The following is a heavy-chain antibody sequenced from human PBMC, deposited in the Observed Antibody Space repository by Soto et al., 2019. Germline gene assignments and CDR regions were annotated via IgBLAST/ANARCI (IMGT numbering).Heavy chain of an antibody. Sequence: EVQLVESGGGLVKPGGSLRLSCAASGFTFSNAWMSWVRQAPGKGLEWVGRIKSKTDGGTTDYAAPVKGRFTISRDDSKNTLYLQMNSLKTEDTAVYYCTTDTPPYCSGGSCYSGGAYYYYYYMDVWGKGTTVTVSS. J-gene: IGHJ6*03. CDR3: TTDTPPYCSGGSCYSGGAYYYYYYMDV. V-gene: IGHV3-15*01. D-gene: IGHD2-15*01. CDR2: IKSKTDGGTT. CDR1: GFTFSNAW.